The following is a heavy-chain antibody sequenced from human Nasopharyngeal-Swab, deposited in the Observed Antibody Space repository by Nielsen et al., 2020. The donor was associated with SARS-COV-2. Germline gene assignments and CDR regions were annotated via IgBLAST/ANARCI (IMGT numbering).Heavy chain of an antibody. V-gene: IGHV3-30*04. CDR2: ISYDGSNK. Sequence: GGSLRLSCEASGLTFSSYAMHWVRQAPGKGLEWVAVISYDGSNKYYADSVKGRFTISRDNSKNTLYLQMNSLRAEDTAVYYCARDGPSTYYYYGMDVWGQGTTVTVSS. CDR1: GLTFSSYA. J-gene: IGHJ6*02. D-gene: IGHD5/OR15-5a*01. CDR3: ARDGPSTYYYYGMDV.